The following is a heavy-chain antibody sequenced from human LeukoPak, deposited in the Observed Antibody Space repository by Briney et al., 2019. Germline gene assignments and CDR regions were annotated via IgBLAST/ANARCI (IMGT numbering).Heavy chain of an antibody. J-gene: IGHJ3*02. CDR3: TRRSSNSTSNWAFDI. CDR1: GFTFSGSD. Sequence: GGSLRLSCAASGFTFSGSDMHWVRKASGKGLEWVGRIRGKANNYATAYAASVKGRFTISRDDSENTAYLQMNSLKIEDTAVYYCTRRSSNSTSNWAFDIWGQGTMVTVSS. D-gene: IGHD2-2*01. V-gene: IGHV3-73*01. CDR2: IRGKANNYAT.